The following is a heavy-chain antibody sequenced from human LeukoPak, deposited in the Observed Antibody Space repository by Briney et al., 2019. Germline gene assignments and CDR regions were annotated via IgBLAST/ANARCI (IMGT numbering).Heavy chain of an antibody. V-gene: IGHV3-23*01. Sequence: PGGSLRLSCAASGFTFSSYAMSWVRQAPGKGVEGVSAMSGSGGSTYYAYSLKGRFTISIDNSKNTLYLQMNSLRADDTAVYYCAKDYKRSLLPDYGMDVWGQGTTVTVSS. D-gene: IGHD2-15*01. CDR2: MSGSGGST. CDR1: GFTFSSYA. J-gene: IGHJ6*02. CDR3: AKDYKRSLLPDYGMDV.